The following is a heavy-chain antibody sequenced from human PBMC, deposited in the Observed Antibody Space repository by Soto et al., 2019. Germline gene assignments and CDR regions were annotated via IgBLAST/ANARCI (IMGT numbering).Heavy chain of an antibody. CDR2: ISAYNGNT. Sequence: ASVKVSCKASGYTFTSYGISWVRQAPGQGLEWMGWISAYNGNTNYAQKFQGRVTMDRNTSTSTVSMELSSLRSDDTAVYYCGRGDYIDYWGQGTVVTVSS. D-gene: IGHD3-16*01. CDR3: GRGDYIDY. CDR1: GYTFTSYG. V-gene: IGHV1-18*01. J-gene: IGHJ4*02.